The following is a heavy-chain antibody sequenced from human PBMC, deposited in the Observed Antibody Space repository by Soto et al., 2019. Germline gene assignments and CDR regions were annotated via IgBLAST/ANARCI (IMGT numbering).Heavy chain of an antibody. J-gene: IGHJ6*02. V-gene: IGHV4-59*01. D-gene: IGHD3-10*01. Sequence: SETLSLTCTVSGGSISSYYWSWIRQPPGKGLEWSGYIYYGGSTNYNPSLTSRVTISVDTSKNQFSLKLSTVTAEDTAVYYCARSDNVLLWFGELLRPYYYSIDVRGQGTTVTVSS. CDR3: ARSDNVLLWFGELLRPYYYSIDV. CDR1: GGSISSYY. CDR2: IYYGGST.